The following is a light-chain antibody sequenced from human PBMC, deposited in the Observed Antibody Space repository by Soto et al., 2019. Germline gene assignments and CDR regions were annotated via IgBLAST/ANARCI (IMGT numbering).Light chain of an antibody. Sequence: QSALTQPPSASGSPGQSVAISCTGTSSDVGGYNYVSWYQQHPGKAPKLMIYEVNKRPSGAPDRFSGSKSGNTASLTVSGLQAEDEADYYCATWDDSLNGHVLGGGTQLTVL. V-gene: IGLV2-8*01. CDR2: EVN. CDR1: SSDVGGYNY. J-gene: IGLJ7*01. CDR3: ATWDDSLNGHV.